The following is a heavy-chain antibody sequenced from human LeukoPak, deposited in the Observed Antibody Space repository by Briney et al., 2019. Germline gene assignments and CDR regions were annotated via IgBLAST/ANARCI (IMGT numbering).Heavy chain of an antibody. CDR2: IYYSGST. D-gene: IGHD2-2*01. V-gene: IGHV4-30-4*08. Sequence: SETLSLTCTVSAYSISSGYYWTWIRQPPGKGLECIGYIYYSGSTYYNPSLKSRVTISVDTSKNQFSLKLTSVTAADTAVYYCAGSYCSSTSCYPWDAFDIWGQGTMVTVSS. CDR1: AYSISSGYY. CDR3: AGSYCSSTSCYPWDAFDI. J-gene: IGHJ3*02.